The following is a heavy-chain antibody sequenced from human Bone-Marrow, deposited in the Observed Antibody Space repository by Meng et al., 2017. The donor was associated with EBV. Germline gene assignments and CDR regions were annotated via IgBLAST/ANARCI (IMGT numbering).Heavy chain of an antibody. V-gene: IGHV7-4-1*02. Sequence: QWQLVKSGSELKKPGASVKVSCKTSGYTFTSYTLNWVRQAPGQGLEWMVWINTNTGNPTYALGFTGRIVFSLDTSVSTAYLQISSLKADDTGVYYCATSNNWSDFHYWGQGTLVTVSS. CDR1: GYTFTSYT. CDR3: ATSNNWSDFHY. J-gene: IGHJ4*02. D-gene: IGHD1-1*01. CDR2: INTNTGNP.